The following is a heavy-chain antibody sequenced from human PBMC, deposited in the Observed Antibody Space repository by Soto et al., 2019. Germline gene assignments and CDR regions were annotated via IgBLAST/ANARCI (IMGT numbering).Heavy chain of an antibody. CDR1: GFTFDDYA. CDR2: ISWNSGSI. J-gene: IGHJ5*02. CDR3: AKDNGIDDLNWFDP. D-gene: IGHD1-26*01. Sequence: PGGSLRLSCAASGFTFDDYAMHWVRQAPGKGLEWVSGISWNSGSIGYADSVKGRFTISRDNAKNSLYLQMNSLRAEDTALYYCAKDNGIDDLNWFDPWGQGTLVTVSS. V-gene: IGHV3-9*01.